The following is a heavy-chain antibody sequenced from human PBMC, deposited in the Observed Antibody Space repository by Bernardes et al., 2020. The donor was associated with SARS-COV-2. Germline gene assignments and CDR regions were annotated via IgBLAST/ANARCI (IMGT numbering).Heavy chain of an antibody. CDR3: ARDFYDYVWGSYRRTDY. D-gene: IGHD3-16*02. J-gene: IGHJ4*02. CDR1: GYTFTSYD. V-gene: IGHV1-8*01. Sequence: ASVKVSCKASGYTFTSYDINWVRQATGQGLEWMGWMNPNSGNTGYAQKFQGRVTMTRNTSISTAYMELSSLRSEDTAVYYCARDFYDYVWGSYRRTDYWGQGTLVTVSS. CDR2: MNPNSGNT.